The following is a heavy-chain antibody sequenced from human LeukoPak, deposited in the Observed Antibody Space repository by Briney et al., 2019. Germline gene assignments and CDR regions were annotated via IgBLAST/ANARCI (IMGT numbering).Heavy chain of an antibody. Sequence: SQTLSLTCTVSGGSISSSDYYWSWIRQPPGKGLEWIGYIYYSGSTSYNPSLKSRITISVDTSKNQFSLKLTSVTAADTAVYYCARGFDAHNAFDIWGQGTMVTVSS. CDR2: IYYSGST. V-gene: IGHV4-30-4*01. J-gene: IGHJ3*02. CDR1: GGSISSSDYY. CDR3: ARGFDAHNAFDI. D-gene: IGHD3-9*01.